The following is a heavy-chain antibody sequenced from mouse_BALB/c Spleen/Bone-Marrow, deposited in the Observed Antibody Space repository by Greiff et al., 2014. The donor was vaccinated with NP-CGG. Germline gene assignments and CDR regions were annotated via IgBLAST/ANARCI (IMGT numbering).Heavy chain of an antibody. CDR2: IYPGNSDT. CDR3: TRWNYYGSGYDY. V-gene: IGHV1-5*01. CDR1: GYTFTSYW. Sequence: EVQLQQSGTVLARPGASVKMSCKASGYTFTSYWMHWVKQRPGQGLEWIGAIYPGNSDTSYNQKFKGKAKLTAATSTSTAYMELSSLTNEDSAVYYCTRWNYYGSGYDYWGQGTTLTVYS. D-gene: IGHD1-1*01. J-gene: IGHJ2*01.